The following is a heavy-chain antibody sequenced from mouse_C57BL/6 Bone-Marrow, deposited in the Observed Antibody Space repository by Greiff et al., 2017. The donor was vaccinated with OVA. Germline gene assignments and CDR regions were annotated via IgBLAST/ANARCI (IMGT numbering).Heavy chain of an antibody. Sequence: SGTVLARPGASVKMSCKTSGYTFTSYWMHWVKQRPGQGLEWIGAIYPGNSDTSYNQKFTGKAKLTAVTSASTAYMELSSLTNEDSAVYYCTRERALITTVVAPFDYWGQGTTLTVSS. CDR2: IYPGNSDT. D-gene: IGHD1-1*01. CDR3: TRERALITTVVAPFDY. V-gene: IGHV1-5*01. J-gene: IGHJ2*01. CDR1: GYTFTSYW.